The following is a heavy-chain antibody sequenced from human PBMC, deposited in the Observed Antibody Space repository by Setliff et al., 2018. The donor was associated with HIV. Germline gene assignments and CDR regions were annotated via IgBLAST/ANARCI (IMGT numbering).Heavy chain of an antibody. CDR3: ASTGYSSGWSFDY. J-gene: IGHJ4*02. Sequence: SETLSLTCSVSGDSIGTYYWNWIRQTPGKRLEWIGRIYANGNSDFNPSLKSRVTMSVDTSKNQLSLKLRSVTAADTAVYYCASTGYSSGWSFDYWGQGTLVTVSS. CDR2: IYANGNS. V-gene: IGHV4-4*07. CDR1: GDSIGTYY. D-gene: IGHD6-19*01.